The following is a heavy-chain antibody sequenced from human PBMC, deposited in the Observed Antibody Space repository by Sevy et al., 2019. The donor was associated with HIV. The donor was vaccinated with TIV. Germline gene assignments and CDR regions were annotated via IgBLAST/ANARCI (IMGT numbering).Heavy chain of an antibody. Sequence: GGSLRLSCAASESTFYGFYIHWVRQAPGKGLEWFSGIGTAHNTYYPASVKGRFTISRENVKNSAFLQMNSLRAGDTAVYYCATARAGAAFFFEYWGQGILVTVSS. CDR3: ATARAGAAFFFEY. V-gene: IGHV3-13*04. CDR1: ESTFYGFY. J-gene: IGHJ4*02. CDR2: IGTAHNT. D-gene: IGHD2-15*01.